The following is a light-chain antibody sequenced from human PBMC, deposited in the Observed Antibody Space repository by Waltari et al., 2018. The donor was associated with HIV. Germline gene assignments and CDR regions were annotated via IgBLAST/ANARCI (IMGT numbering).Light chain of an antibody. CDR3: QAWVTSTVV. V-gene: IGLV3-1*01. CDR2: QDN. Sequence: SYELTQPPSVSVSPGQTASITCSGDKLEDKYTCWYQQKPGQSPVLVIFQDNKRPSWSPVRVSASNSGNTATLTISGTQAIDEADYYCQAWVTSTVVFGGGTKLTVL. CDR1: KLEDKY. J-gene: IGLJ2*01.